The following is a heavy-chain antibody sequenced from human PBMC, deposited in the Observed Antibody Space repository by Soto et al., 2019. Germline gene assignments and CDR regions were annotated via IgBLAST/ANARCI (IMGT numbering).Heavy chain of an antibody. J-gene: IGHJ6*02. CDR2: IKQDGSEK. D-gene: IGHD3-9*01. CDR1: GFTFSSYW. Sequence: PGGSLRLSCAASGFTFSSYWMSWVRQAPGKGLEWVANIKQDGSEKYYVDSVKGRFTISRDNAKNSLYLQMNSLRAEDTAVYYCARDGVRDILTGYYGMDVWGQGTTVTVSS. CDR3: ARDGVRDILTGYYGMDV. V-gene: IGHV3-7*01.